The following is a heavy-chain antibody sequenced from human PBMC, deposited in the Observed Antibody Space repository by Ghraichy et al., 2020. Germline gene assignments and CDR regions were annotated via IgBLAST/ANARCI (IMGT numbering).Heavy chain of an antibody. J-gene: IGHJ4*02. CDR1: GFTFSSYA. V-gene: IGHV3-23*01. CDR3: AKDREVGIAAAGTIDY. CDR2: ISGSGGST. Sequence: GGSLRLSCAASGFTFSSYAMSWVRQAPGKGLEWVSAISGSGGSTYYADSVKGRFTISRDNSKNTLYLQMNSLRAEDTAVYYCAKDREVGIAAAGTIDYWGXGXLXTVSX. D-gene: IGHD6-13*01.